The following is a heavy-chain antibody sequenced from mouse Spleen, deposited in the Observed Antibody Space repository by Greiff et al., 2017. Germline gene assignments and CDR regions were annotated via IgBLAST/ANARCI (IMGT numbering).Heavy chain of an antibody. CDR1: GYTFTDYY. D-gene: IGHD2-14*01. CDR3: AREGDYRYDVGYAMDY. Sequence: VQLKESGPVLVKPGASVKMSCKASGYTFTDYYMNWVKQSHGKSLEWIGVINPYNGGTSYNQKFKGKATLTVDKSSSTAYMELNSLTSEDSAVYYCAREGDYRYDVGYAMDYWGQGTSVTVSS. CDR2: INPYNGGT. V-gene: IGHV1-19*01. J-gene: IGHJ4*01.